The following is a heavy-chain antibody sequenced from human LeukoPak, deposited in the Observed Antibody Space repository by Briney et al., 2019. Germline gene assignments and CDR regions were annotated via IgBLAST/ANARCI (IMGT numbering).Heavy chain of an antibody. CDR3: ARDLGLSAVAGYWYFDL. J-gene: IGHJ2*01. CDR1: GGTFSSYA. Sequence: SVTVSFKASGGTFSSYAISWVRQAPGQGLEWMGGVIPIFGTANYAQKFQGRVTITADESTSTAYMELSSLRSEDTAVYYCARDLGLSAVAGYWYFDLWGRGTLVTVSS. V-gene: IGHV1-69*13. D-gene: IGHD6-19*01. CDR2: VIPIFGTA.